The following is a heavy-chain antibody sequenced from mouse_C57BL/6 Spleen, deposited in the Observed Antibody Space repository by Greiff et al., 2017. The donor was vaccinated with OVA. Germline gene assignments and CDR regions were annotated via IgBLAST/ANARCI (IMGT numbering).Heavy chain of an antibody. V-gene: IGHV1-55*01. CDR3: ARGALITTVVATGY. CDR1: GYTFTSYW. J-gene: IGHJ2*01. Sequence: QVHVKQPGAELVKPGASVKMSCKASGYTFTSYWITWVKQRPGQGLEWIGDIYPGSGSTNYNEKFKSKATLTVDTSSSTAYMQRSSLTSEDSAVYYCARGALITTVVATGYWGQGTTLTVSS. CDR2: IYPGSGST. D-gene: IGHD1-1*01.